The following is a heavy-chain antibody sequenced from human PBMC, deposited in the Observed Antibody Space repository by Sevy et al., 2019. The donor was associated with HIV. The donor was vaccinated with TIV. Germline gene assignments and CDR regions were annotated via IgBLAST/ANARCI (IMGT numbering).Heavy chain of an antibody. D-gene: IGHD1-1*01. CDR1: GFTFNAFS. J-gene: IGHJ1*01. V-gene: IGHV3-30-3*01. Sequence: GGSLRLSCAASGFTFNAFSMHWVRQAPGKGLEWVATISLDGGIQHYADSVRGRFTISRDNSQNALFLQMNSLRPDDTALYYCALERLSSNVAEYFQNWGQGALVTVSS. CDR3: ALERLSSNVAEYFQN. CDR2: ISLDGGIQ.